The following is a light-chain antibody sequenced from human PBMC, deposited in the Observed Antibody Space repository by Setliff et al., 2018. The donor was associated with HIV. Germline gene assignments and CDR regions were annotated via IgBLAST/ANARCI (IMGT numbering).Light chain of an antibody. J-gene: IGLJ1*01. Sequence: QSVLTQPRSVSGSPGQSVTISCTGASSDVGGYDSVSWYQQHPGKAPKLMIYDVIKRPSGVPDRFSGSKSGNTASLTISGLQAEDEADYYCYSYADSYTSLYGFGTGTKVTVL. CDR1: SSDVGGYDS. V-gene: IGLV2-11*01. CDR2: DVI. CDR3: YSYADSYTSLYG.